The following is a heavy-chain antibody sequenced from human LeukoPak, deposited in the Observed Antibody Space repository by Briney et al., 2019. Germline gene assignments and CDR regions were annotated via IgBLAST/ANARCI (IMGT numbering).Heavy chain of an antibody. CDR2: INPNSGVT. CDR3: ARSGGYSYGPFDY. CDR1: GYTFTSYY. D-gene: IGHD5-18*01. Sequence: GASVKVSCKASGYTFTSYYMHWVRQAPGQGLEWMGWINPNSGVTHYPQKFQGRVTMTRDTSIRTAHMEVSSLRSDDTAVYYCARSGGYSYGPFDYWGQGTLVTVSS. V-gene: IGHV1-2*02. J-gene: IGHJ4*02.